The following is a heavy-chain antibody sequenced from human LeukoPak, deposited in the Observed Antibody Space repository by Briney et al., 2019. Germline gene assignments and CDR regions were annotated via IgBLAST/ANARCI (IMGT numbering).Heavy chain of an antibody. CDR3: ARGLFTGGTYFVF. J-gene: IGHJ4*02. V-gene: IGHV3-30*03. Sequence: AGGSLRLSCAASGFTFTTYGMHWVRQAPGKGLEWVAVISSDGSNKKYGDSVKGRFTISRDNSKNTLYLQMNSLRAEDTAVYYCARGLFTGGTYFVFWGQGTLVTVSS. CDR2: ISSDGSNK. D-gene: IGHD1-26*01. CDR1: GFTFTTYG.